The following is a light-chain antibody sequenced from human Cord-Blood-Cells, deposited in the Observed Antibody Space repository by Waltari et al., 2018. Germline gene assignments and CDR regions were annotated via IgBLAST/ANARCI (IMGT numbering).Light chain of an antibody. Sequence: QSVLTQPPSASGTPGQRVTLSCSGSSSNIGSNYVYWYQQPPGTAPKLLIYRNNQRPSGVPDRFSGSKSGTSASLAISGLRSEDEADYYCAAWDDSLSAHVVFGGGTKLTVL. CDR1: SSNIGSNY. CDR3: AAWDDSLSAHVV. V-gene: IGLV1-47*01. CDR2: RNN. J-gene: IGLJ2*01.